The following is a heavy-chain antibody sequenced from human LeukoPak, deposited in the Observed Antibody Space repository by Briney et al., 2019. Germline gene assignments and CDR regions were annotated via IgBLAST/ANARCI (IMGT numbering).Heavy chain of an antibody. CDR3: ASRNYYSSGRPFDY. CDR2: IGDTGDTI. D-gene: IGHD3-10*01. V-gene: IGHV3-23*01. J-gene: IGHJ4*02. CDR1: GFTFSSYT. Sequence: GGSLRLSCAASGFTFSSYTMNWGRQAPGKGLEWVSSIGDTGDTIYYSDSVKGRFTISRDNSKNTLYLQMNSLRAEDTAVYYCASRNYYSSGRPFDYWGQGTLVTVSS.